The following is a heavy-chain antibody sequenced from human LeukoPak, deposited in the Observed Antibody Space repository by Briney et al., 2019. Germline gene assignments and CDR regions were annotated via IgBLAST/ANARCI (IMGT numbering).Heavy chain of an antibody. CDR2: INHSGST. D-gene: IGHD3-3*01. J-gene: IGHJ6*02. CDR1: GGSFSGYY. V-gene: IGHV4-34*01. Sequence: SETLSLTCAVYGGSFSGYYWSWIRQPPGKGLEWIGEINHSGSTNYNPSLKGRVTISVDTSKNQFSLKLSSVTAADTAVYYCASELYDFWSGYYRSYGMDVWGQGTTVTVSS. CDR3: ASELYDFWSGYYRSYGMDV.